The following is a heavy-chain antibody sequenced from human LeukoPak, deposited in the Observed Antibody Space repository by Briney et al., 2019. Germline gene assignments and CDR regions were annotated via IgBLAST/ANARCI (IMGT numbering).Heavy chain of an antibody. CDR1: GGSISSYY. CDR3: ARDSRRYYYGSGSGFDP. Sequence: SETLSLTCTVSGGSISSYYWSWIRQPPGKGLEWIGYIYYSGSTNYNPSLKSRVTISVDTSKNQFSLKLSPVTAADTAVYCCARDSRRYYYGSGSGFDPWGQGTLVTVSS. D-gene: IGHD3-10*01. CDR2: IYYSGST. J-gene: IGHJ5*02. V-gene: IGHV4-59*01.